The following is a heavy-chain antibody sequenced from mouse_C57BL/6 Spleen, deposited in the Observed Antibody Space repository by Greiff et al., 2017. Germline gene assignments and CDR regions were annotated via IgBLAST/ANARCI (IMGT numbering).Heavy chain of an antibody. CDR2: INPNNGGT. Sequence: EVQLQQSGPELVKPGASVKISCKASGYTFTDYYMNWVKQSHGKSLEWIGDINPNNGGTSYNQKFKGKATLTVDKSSSTAYMELRSLTSEDSAVYYCARGYYYGSSYGAMDDWGQGTSVTVSA. D-gene: IGHD1-1*01. CDR3: ARGYYYGSSYGAMDD. J-gene: IGHJ4*01. CDR1: GYTFTDYY. V-gene: IGHV1-26*01.